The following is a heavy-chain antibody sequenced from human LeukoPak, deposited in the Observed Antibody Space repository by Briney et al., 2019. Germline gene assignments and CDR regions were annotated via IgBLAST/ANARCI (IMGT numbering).Heavy chain of an antibody. CDR1: DYSISSDYY. CDR3: ARIVGGGARSRAFDI. J-gene: IGHJ3*02. CDR2: INHSGNT. V-gene: IGHV4-38-2*02. D-gene: IGHD3-22*01. Sequence: SQTLSLTCTVSDYSISSDYYWGWIRQPPGKGLEWIGSINHSGNTYYNPSLRSRVTMSVDTSKKQFSLKLSFVTAADTAVYYCARIVGGGARSRAFDIWGHGTVVTVSS.